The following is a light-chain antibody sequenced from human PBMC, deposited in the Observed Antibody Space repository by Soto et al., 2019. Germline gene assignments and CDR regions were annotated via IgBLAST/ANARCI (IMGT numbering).Light chain of an antibody. CDR3: QQRSNCPPWT. CDR1: QSVSSY. CDR2: DAS. J-gene: IGKJ1*01. V-gene: IGKV3-11*01. Sequence: EIVLTQSPATLSLSPGERATLSCRASQSVSSYLFWYQQKPAKAPRLLIYDASTRATGSLARFSGSGSGTDFTLTISSLEPEDYAVYYCQQRSNCPPWTFGQGTKVEIK.